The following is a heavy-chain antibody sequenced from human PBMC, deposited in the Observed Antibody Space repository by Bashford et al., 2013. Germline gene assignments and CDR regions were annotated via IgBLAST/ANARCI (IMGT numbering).Heavy chain of an antibody. Sequence: WVRQAPGQRLEWMGWINAGNGNTKYSQKFQGRVTITRDTSANTAYMELSSLRSEDTAVYYCARGTPPDYWGQGTLVTVSS. J-gene: IGHJ4*02. V-gene: IGHV1-3*01. CDR3: ARGTPPDY. CDR2: INAGNGNT. D-gene: IGHD1/OR15-1a*01.